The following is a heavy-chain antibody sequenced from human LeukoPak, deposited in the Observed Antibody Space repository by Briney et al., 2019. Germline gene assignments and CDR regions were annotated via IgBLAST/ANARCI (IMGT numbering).Heavy chain of an antibody. D-gene: IGHD2/OR15-2a*01. CDR1: GFTFTNYG. CDR3: AKRHGLIDTRHFDY. J-gene: IGHJ4*02. CDR2: ISSTGRTI. Sequence: PGGSLRLSCAAFGFTFTNYGISWVRQAPGKGLEWVSAISSTGRTIYYAESVKGRFTISRDDSKNTVYLQMNSLRAEDTAVYYCAKRHGLIDTRHFDYWGQGTLVTVSS. V-gene: IGHV3-23*01.